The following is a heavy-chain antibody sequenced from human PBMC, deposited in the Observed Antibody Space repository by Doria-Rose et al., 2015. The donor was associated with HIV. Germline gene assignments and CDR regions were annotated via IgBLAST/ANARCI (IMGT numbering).Heavy chain of an antibody. CDR2: ISSSSEYI. J-gene: IGHJ4*02. V-gene: IGHV3-21*03. CDR3: ARDHYDSGGYYRD. Sequence: VQLVQSGGGLVKPGGSLRLSCAASGFTFSRYSMNWVRQAPGQGPEWVSSISSSSEYIYYVDSVQGRFTISRDNAKNSVYLQMNSLRTEDTAVYYCARDHYDSGGYYRDWGQGTLVTVSS. CDR1: GFTFSRYS. D-gene: IGHD3-22*01.